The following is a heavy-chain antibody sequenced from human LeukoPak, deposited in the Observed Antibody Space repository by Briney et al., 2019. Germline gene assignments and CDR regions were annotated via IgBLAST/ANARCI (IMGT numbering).Heavy chain of an antibody. D-gene: IGHD6-13*01. V-gene: IGHV4-30-4*01. CDR1: GGSISSGDYY. CDR3: ARSGYSSSWSIPGAFDI. Sequence: SQTLSLTCTVSGGSISSGDYYWSWIRQPPGKGLEWIGYIYYSGSTYYNPSLKSRVTISVDTSKNQFSLKLSSVTAADTAVYYCARSGYSSSWSIPGAFDIWGQGTMVTVSS. J-gene: IGHJ3*02. CDR2: IYYSGST.